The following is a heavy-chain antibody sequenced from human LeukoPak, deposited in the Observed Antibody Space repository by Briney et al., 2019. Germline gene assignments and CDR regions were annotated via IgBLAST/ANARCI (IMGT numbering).Heavy chain of an antibody. CDR2: ISDSGGTT. CDR1: GFTFSSYA. V-gene: IGHV3-23*01. Sequence: GGSLRLSCAASGFTFSSYAMSWVRQAPGKGLEWVSAISDSGGTTYYAESVKGRFTMSRDNSKNTLYLQMNSLRAEDTAVYYCAKESDGSGSYYEIDYWGQGTLVTVSS. J-gene: IGHJ4*02. D-gene: IGHD3-10*01. CDR3: AKESDGSGSYYEIDY.